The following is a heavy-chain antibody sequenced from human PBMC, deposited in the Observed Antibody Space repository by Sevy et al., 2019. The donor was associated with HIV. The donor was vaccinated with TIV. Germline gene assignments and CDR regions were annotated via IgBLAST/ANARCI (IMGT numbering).Heavy chain of an antibody. CDR2: ISSTSGSDI. V-gene: IGHV3-11*01. J-gene: IGHJ3*02. Sequence: GGSLRLSCAASGFIFSDYYMNWIRQAPGKGLEWVSYISSTSGSDICYADSVKGRFTISRDNAKNSLYLQMNSLRAEDTAVYYCARDAIVSPDAFDIWGQGTMVTVSS. CDR3: ARDAIVSPDAFDI. CDR1: GFIFSDYY. D-gene: IGHD2-15*01.